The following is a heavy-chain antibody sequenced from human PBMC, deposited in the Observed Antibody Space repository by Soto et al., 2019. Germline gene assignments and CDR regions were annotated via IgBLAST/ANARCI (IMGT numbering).Heavy chain of an antibody. CDR2: INHSGST. CDR3: ASLGERTDDDIAAPDY. CDR1: GGSFSGYY. J-gene: IGHJ4*02. D-gene: IGHD3-16*01. V-gene: IGHV4-34*01. Sequence: SETLSLTCAVYGGSFSGYYWSWIRQPPGKGLEWIGEINHSGSTNYNPSLKSRVTISVDTSKNQFSLKLSSVTAADTAVYYCASLGERTDDDIAAPDYWGQGTLVTDSS.